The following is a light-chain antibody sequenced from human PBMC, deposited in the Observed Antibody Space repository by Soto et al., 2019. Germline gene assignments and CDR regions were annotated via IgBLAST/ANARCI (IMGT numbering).Light chain of an antibody. Sequence: QSALTQPASVSGSPGQSITISCTGTSSDVGGYNYVSWYQQHPGKAPKLMIYEVSNRPSGVSNRFSGSNSGNTATLTISRVEAGDEADYYCQVWDSTTDRVVFGGGTKLTVL. V-gene: IGLV2-14*01. CDR3: QVWDSTTDRVV. CDR1: SSDVGGYNY. CDR2: EVS. J-gene: IGLJ2*01.